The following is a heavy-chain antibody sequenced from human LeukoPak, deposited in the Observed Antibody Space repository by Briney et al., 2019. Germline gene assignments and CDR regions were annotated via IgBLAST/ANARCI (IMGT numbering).Heavy chain of an antibody. CDR3: ARESGSYLWRSWLNP. J-gene: IGHJ5*02. CDR2: IYYSGST. Sequence: SETLSLTCTVSGGSISSSSYYWGWIRQPPGKGLEWTGSIYYSGSTYYNPSLKSRVTISVDTSKNQFSLKLSSVTAADTAIYYCARESGSYLWRSWLNPWGQGTLVTVSS. V-gene: IGHV4-39*07. CDR1: GGSISSSSYY. D-gene: IGHD3-16*01.